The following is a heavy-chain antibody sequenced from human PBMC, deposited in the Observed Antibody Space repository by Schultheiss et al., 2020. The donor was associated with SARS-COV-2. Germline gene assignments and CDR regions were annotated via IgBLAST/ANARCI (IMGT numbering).Heavy chain of an antibody. Sequence: GGSLRLSCAASGFTFSSYSMNWVRQAPGKGLEWVSSISSSSSYIYYADSVKGRFTISRDNSKNTLYLQMNSLRAEDTAVYYCARGDYGDNAGYFDYWGQGTLVTVSS. CDR1: GFTFSSYS. CDR2: ISSSSSYI. CDR3: ARGDYGDNAGYFDY. V-gene: IGHV3-21*01. J-gene: IGHJ4*02. D-gene: IGHD4-17*01.